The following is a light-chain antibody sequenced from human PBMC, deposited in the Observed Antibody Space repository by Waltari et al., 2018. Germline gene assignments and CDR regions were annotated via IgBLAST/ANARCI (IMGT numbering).Light chain of an antibody. J-gene: IGKJ2*01. CDR1: QSISHF. V-gene: IGKV3-11*01. CDR2: DAS. CDR3: QQRNGWPPMYT. Sequence: EIVLTQSPATLSLSPGERVTLSCRASQSISHFLAWYQQRPGQAPRLLMYDASKRAIGIPARFSGSGSGTDFTLTISSLEPEESGIYYCQQRNGWPPMYTFGQGTKLEIK.